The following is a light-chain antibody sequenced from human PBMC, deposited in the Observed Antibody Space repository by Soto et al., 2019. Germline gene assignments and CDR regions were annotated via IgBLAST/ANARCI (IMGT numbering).Light chain of an antibody. CDR1: QSISDC. V-gene: IGKV1-5*01. CDR2: DAS. J-gene: IGKJ1*01. Sequence: DIPMTQSPSTLSASVGDRVTITCRASQSISDCLAWFQQNPGKAPKVLIYDASTLESGVPSRFSGSGSGTEFTLTISSLQPEDSATYYCQQHNSSPWTFGQGTRVEIK. CDR3: QQHNSSPWT.